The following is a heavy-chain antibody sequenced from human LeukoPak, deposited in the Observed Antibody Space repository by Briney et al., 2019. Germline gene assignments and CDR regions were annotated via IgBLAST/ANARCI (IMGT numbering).Heavy chain of an antibody. CDR3: ARDGHGDGFLTGYSYFGMDV. CDR1: GFSLSSYS. V-gene: IGHV3-21*01. Sequence: GSLRLSCAASGFSLSSYSMNWVRQAPGKGLGWVSSITISSNFIYYADSVKGRFTISRDNAKSSLFLQMNSLRAEDTAVYFCARDGHGDGFLTGYSYFGMDVWGQGTTVTVSS. D-gene: IGHD3-9*01. J-gene: IGHJ6*02. CDR2: ITISSNFI.